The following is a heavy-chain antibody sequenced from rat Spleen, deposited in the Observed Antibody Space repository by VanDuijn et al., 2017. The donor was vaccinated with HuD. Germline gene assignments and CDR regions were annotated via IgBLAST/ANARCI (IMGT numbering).Heavy chain of an antibody. V-gene: IGHV5-20*01. D-gene: IGHD1-1*01. Sequence: EVQLVESGGGLVQPGRSMKLSCAASGFTFSNYGMAWVHQAPKKGLEWVAYISYDGGITYYRDSVKGRFTISRDNAESTLYLQMDSLRSEDTASYYCTTGYYSGENWFAYWGQGTLVTVSS. CDR2: ISYDGGIT. J-gene: IGHJ3*01. CDR1: GFTFSNYG. CDR3: TTGYYSGENWFAY.